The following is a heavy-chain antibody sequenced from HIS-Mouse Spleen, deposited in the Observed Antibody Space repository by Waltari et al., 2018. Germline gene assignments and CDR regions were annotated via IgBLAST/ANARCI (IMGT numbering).Heavy chain of an antibody. D-gene: IGHD6-13*01. Sequence: QLQLQESGPGLVKPSETLSLTCTVSGGSISSSSYYWGWIRQPPGKGLEWIGSVYYSGGTYYKPHLKSRVTISVDTSKNQFSLKLSSVTAADTAVYYCAREIPYSSSWYDWYFDLWGRGTLVTVSS. J-gene: IGHJ2*01. CDR1: GGSISSSSYY. CDR3: AREIPYSSSWYDWYFDL. CDR2: VYYSGGT. V-gene: IGHV4-39*07.